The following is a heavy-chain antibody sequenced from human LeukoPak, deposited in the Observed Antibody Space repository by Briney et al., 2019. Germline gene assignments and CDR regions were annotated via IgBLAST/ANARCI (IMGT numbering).Heavy chain of an antibody. J-gene: IGHJ6*03. CDR1: GGSISSYY. D-gene: IGHD2-8*01. Sequence: SETLSLTCTVSGGSISSYYWSWIRQPAGKGLEWIGRIYTSGSTNYNPSLKSRVTMSVDTSKNQFSLKLSSVTAADTAVYYCARFRRYCTNGVCYDYYYMDIWGKGTTVTVSS. CDR2: IYTSGST. CDR3: ARFRRYCTNGVCYDYYYMDI. V-gene: IGHV4-4*07.